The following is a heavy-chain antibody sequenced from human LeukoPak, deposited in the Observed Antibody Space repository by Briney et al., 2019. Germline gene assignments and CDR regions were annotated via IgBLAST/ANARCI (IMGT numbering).Heavy chain of an antibody. V-gene: IGHV1-8*01. CDR1: GYTFTSYD. CDR2: MNPNSGST. J-gene: IGHJ5*02. D-gene: IGHD2-2*01. CDR3: ARLVGCGSTNCYSPDNWFDP. Sequence: GASVKVSCMASGYTFTSYDINWVRQAPGQGLEWMGWMNPNSGSTDSAQKFQGRVTMTRNTSISTAYLELSGLGSEDTAVYYCARLVGCGSTNCYSPDNWFDPWGQGTLVIVSS.